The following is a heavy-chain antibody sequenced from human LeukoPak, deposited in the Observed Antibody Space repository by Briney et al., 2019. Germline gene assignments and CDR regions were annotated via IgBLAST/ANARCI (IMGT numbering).Heavy chain of an antibody. CDR1: GFSVSSNY. CDR2: TNSGGNT. CDR3: ASCFTDGDCDY. V-gene: IGHV3-66*01. Sequence: AGSLRLSCAASGFSVSSNYTSWVRQAPGKGLEWVSITNSGGNTYYADFARGRFTISRNNTKNTLHLQMSSLRVEDAAVYYWASCFTDGDCDYWGQGTLVTVSS. J-gene: IGHJ4*02. D-gene: IGHD4-17*01.